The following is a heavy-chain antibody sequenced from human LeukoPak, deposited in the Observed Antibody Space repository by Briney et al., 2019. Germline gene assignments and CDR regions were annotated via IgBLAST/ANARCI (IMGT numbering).Heavy chain of an antibody. CDR2: IDYGGCT. Sequence: SETLSLTCTVSGGSISSYYWSWIRQPPGKGLEWIGYIDYGGCTSYNPSLKSRVTISIDTSKNQFSLKVTSVTPADTAMYYCARQPAGGGFDPWGQGTLVTVSS. V-gene: IGHV4-59*01. CDR3: ARQPAGGGFDP. J-gene: IGHJ5*02. D-gene: IGHD6-13*01. CDR1: GGSISSYY.